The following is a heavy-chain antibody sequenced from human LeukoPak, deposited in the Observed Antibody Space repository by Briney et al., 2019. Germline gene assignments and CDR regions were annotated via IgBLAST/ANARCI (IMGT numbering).Heavy chain of an antibody. CDR1: GYTFPSYG. Sequence: GASVKVSFQASGYTFPSYGISWVRPAPGQGLEWIGWISAYNGNTNYAQKLQGRVTMTTDTSTSTAYMELRSLRSDDTAVYYCARGRRNVVLMSSSWYNWFDPWGQGTLVTVS. V-gene: IGHV1-18*01. J-gene: IGHJ5*02. D-gene: IGHD6-13*01. CDR2: ISAYNGNT. CDR3: ARGRRNVVLMSSSWYNWFDP.